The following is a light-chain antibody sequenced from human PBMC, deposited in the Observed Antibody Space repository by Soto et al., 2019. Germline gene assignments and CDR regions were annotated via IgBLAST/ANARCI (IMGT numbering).Light chain of an antibody. Sequence: ELVLTQSPGTLSLSPGERATLSCRASQSVSSSYLAWYQQKPGQAPRLLIYGASNRATGIPDRFSGSGSGTDFTLTIRRLEPEAFAGYFCQQYGRSPPFTFGQGTKVEIK. V-gene: IGKV3-20*01. CDR2: GAS. CDR3: QQYGRSPPFT. CDR1: QSVSSSY. J-gene: IGKJ2*01.